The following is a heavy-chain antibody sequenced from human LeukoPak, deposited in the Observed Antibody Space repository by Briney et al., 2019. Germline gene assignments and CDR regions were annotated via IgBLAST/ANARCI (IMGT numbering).Heavy chain of an antibody. D-gene: IGHD1/OR15-1a*01. CDR1: GFTFSNYA. J-gene: IGHJ4*02. CDR3: AKGSWNKLEVFDY. Sequence: HPGGSLRLSCVASGFTFSNYAMSWVRQTPGKGPEWVSGIRSSGDSTYYADSVKGRFTISRDNSKNTLYLQMNSLRAEDTALYYCAKGSWNKLEVFDYWGQGILVTVSS. V-gene: IGHV3-23*01. CDR2: IRSSGDST.